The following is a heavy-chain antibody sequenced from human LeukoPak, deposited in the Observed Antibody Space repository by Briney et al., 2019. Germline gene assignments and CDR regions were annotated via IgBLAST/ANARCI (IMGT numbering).Heavy chain of an antibody. Sequence: GGSLRLSCAASGFTFSSYAMHWVRQAPGKGLEWVAVISYDGSNKYYADSVKGRFTISRDNSKNTLYLQMNSLRAEDTAVYYCARDGSSWSAFDIWGQGTMVTVSS. D-gene: IGHD6-13*01. CDR1: GFTFSSYA. J-gene: IGHJ3*02. V-gene: IGHV3-30-3*01. CDR2: ISYDGSNK. CDR3: ARDGSSWSAFDI.